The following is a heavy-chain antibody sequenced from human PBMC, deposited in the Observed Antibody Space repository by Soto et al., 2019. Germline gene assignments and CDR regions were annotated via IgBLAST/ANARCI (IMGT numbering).Heavy chain of an antibody. D-gene: IGHD3-9*01. CDR2: IYHSGST. J-gene: IGHJ5*02. V-gene: IGHV4-30-2*01. Sequence: PSETLSLTCAVSGGSISSGGYSWSWIRQPPGKGLEWIGYIYHSGSTYYNPSLKSRVTISVDSSKNQFSLTLSSVTAADTAIYYCVRHSGRQTPGYFHGWFGPWGQGTLVTVSS. CDR3: VRHSGRQTPGYFHGWFGP. CDR1: GGSISSGGYS.